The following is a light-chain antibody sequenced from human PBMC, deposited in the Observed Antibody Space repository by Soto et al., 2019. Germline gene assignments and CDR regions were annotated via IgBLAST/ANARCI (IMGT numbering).Light chain of an antibody. CDR1: GSDVGGYNF. Sequence: QSVLTQPASVSGSPGQSITISCTGTGSDVGGYNFVSWYQQHPGNAPKLIIYKVSNRPSGVSKRFSGSKSRNTASLTISGLQAEDEADYYCSSYTSSTRVVFGGGTKLTVL. V-gene: IGLV2-14*01. CDR3: SSYTSSTRVV. J-gene: IGLJ2*01. CDR2: KVS.